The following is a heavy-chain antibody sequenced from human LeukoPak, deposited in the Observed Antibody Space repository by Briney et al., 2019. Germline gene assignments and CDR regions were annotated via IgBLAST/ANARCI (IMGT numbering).Heavy chain of an antibody. CDR3: ASRYYYGSGSYPIFKRGNWYFDL. V-gene: IGHV3-74*01. CDR2: INSDGSST. CDR1: GFTFSSYW. J-gene: IGHJ2*01. Sequence: GGSLRLSCAASGFTFSSYWMHWVRHAPGKGLVWVSRINSDGSSTSYADSVKGRFTISRDNAKNTLYLQMNSLRAEDTAVYYCASRYYYGSGSYPIFKRGNWYFDLWGRGTLVTVSS. D-gene: IGHD3-10*01.